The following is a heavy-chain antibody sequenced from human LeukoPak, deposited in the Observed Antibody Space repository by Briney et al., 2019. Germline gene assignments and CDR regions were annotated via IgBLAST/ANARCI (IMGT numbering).Heavy chain of an antibody. V-gene: IGHV1-2*06. CDR2: INPNNGGT. Sequence: ASVKVSCTASGYTFTGYYIHWVRQAPGQGLDWMGRINPNNGGTNYAQKFQGRVTMTRDMSMSTAYMELSRLRSDDTAVYYCAGEDNSSGYRPFDTWGQGTMVTVPS. CDR1: GYTFTGYY. CDR3: AGEDNSSGYRPFDT. J-gene: IGHJ3*02. D-gene: IGHD3-22*01.